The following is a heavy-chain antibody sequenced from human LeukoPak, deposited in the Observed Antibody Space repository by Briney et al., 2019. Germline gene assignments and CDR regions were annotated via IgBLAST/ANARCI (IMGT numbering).Heavy chain of an antibody. J-gene: IGHJ6*02. Sequence: RSGGSLRLFCAASGFTFSSYSMNWVRGAPGKGREWVLYISSSSTIYYADSGTGRFTISRDNAKNSLYLQMNSLRAEDTAVYYCAGGYSSSWYYYYYYGMDVWGQGTTVTVSS. CDR2: ISSSSTI. CDR1: GFTFSSYS. V-gene: IGHV3-48*01. D-gene: IGHD6-13*01. CDR3: AGGYSSSWYYYYYYGMDV.